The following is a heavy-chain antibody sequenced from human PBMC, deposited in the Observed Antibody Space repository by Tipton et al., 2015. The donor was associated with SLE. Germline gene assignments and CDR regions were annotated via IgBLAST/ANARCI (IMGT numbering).Heavy chain of an antibody. Sequence: TLSLTCAVHGGSLSGYYWSWIRPSPGKGLEWIGEINQRGGPNYNPSLKNRVAISIDKSTNQISLKLNSVTAADTAVYFCAARYYDYIWAGSRKYFFDYWGQGALVTVSS. J-gene: IGHJ4*02. CDR2: INQRGGP. CDR1: GGSLSGYY. D-gene: IGHD3-16*01. V-gene: IGHV4-34*01. CDR3: AARYYDYIWAGSRKYFFDY.